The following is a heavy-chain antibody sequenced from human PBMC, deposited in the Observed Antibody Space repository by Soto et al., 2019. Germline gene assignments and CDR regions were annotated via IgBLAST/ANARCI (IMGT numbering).Heavy chain of an antibody. CDR1: GYNFASYA. J-gene: IGHJ1*01. D-gene: IGHD1-26*01. CDR2: INAGNGNT. CDR3: ARDLDGRFYSEYFQH. Sequence: GASVKVSCKASGYNFASYALHWVRQAPGQRLEWMGWINAGNGNTKYSQILQGRVTITRDTSASTVYMELSSLRSEDTAMYYCARDLDGRFYSEYFQHWGQGTPVTV. V-gene: IGHV1-3*01.